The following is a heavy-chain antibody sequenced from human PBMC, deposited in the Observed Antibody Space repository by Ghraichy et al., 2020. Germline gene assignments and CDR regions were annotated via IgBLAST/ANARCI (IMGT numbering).Heavy chain of an antibody. CDR3: AREGSSSGLPERYYYYYMDV. CDR1: GGTFSSYA. V-gene: IGHV1-69*13. D-gene: IGHD6-6*01. CDR2: IIPIFGTA. J-gene: IGHJ6*03. Sequence: SVKVSCKASGGTFSSYAISWVRQAPGQGLEWMGGIIPIFGTANYAQKFQGRVTITADESTSTAYMELSSLRSEDTAVYYCAREGSSSGLPERYYYYYMDVWGKGTTVTVSS.